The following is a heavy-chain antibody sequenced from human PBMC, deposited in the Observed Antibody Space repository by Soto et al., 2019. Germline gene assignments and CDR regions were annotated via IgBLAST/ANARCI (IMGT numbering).Heavy chain of an antibody. Sequence: QVPLVQSGAEVKKPGSSVKVSCKASGGTFSSYAISWVRQAPGQGLEWMGGIIPIFGTANYAQKFQGRVTITADESTSTAYMELSSLRSEDTAVYYCARDPVPGSATPYYFDYWGQGTLVTVSS. V-gene: IGHV1-69*01. CDR1: GGTFSSYA. D-gene: IGHD2-15*01. J-gene: IGHJ4*02. CDR2: IIPIFGTA. CDR3: ARDPVPGSATPYYFDY.